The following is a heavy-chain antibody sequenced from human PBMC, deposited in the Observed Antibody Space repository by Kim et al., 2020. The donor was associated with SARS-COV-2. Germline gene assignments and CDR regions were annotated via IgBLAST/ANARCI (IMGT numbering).Heavy chain of an antibody. D-gene: IGHD5-12*01. Sequence: SETLSLTCAVSGGSISSGGYSWSWIRQPPGKGLEWIGYIYQSGSTYYNPSLKSRVTISVDRSKNQFSLKLSSVTAADTAVYYCARDRVVATRNDDLYYYYYGMDVWGQGTTVTVSS. J-gene: IGHJ6*02. CDR1: GGSISSGGYS. CDR3: ARDRVVATRNDDLYYYYYGMDV. V-gene: IGHV4-30-2*01. CDR2: IYQSGST.